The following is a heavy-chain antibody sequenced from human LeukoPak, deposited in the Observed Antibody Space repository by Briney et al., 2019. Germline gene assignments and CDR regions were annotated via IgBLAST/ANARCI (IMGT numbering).Heavy chain of an antibody. CDR1: GFTFSGFA. V-gene: IGHV3-23*01. J-gene: IGHJ6*02. Sequence: GGSLRLSCAASGFTFSGFAMSWVRQAPGKGLEGGSAISGSGGSTYYADSVKGRFTISRDNSKNTLYLQMNSLRAEDTAVYYCAKGLSTNYYYGMDVWGQGTTVTVTS. CDR3: AKGLSTNYYYGMDV. CDR2: ISGSGGST. D-gene: IGHD2-2*01.